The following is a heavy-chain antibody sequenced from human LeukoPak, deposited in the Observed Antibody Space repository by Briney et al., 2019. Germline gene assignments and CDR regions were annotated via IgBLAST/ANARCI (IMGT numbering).Heavy chain of an antibody. CDR1: GGTFSSYA. V-gene: IGHV1-69*13. J-gene: IGHJ4*02. CDR3: AREGVEMATIYY. Sequence: SVKVSCKASGGTFSSYAISWVRQAPGQGLEWMGGIIPIFGTANYAQKFQGRVTITADESTSTAYMELSSLRSEDTAVYYCAREGVEMATIYYWGQGTLVTVSS. CDR2: IIPIFGTA. D-gene: IGHD5-24*01.